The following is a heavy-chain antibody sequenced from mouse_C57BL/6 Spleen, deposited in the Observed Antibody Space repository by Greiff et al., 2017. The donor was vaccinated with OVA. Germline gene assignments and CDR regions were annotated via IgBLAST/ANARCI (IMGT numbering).Heavy chain of an antibody. CDR3: ASGTGTPYFDY. D-gene: IGHD4-1*01. CDR2: IDPSDSET. Sequence: QVQLQQPGAELVRPGSSVKLSCKASGYTFTSYWMHWVKQRPIQGLEWIGNIDPSDSETHYNQKFKDKATLTVDKSSSTAYMQLSSLTSEDSAVDYCASGTGTPYFDYWGQGTTLTVSS. J-gene: IGHJ2*01. V-gene: IGHV1-52*01. CDR1: GYTFTSYW.